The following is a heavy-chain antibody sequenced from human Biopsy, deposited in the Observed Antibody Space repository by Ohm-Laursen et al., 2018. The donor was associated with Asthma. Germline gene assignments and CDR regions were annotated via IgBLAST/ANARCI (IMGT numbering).Heavy chain of an antibody. CDR1: GGTFNTYV. V-gene: IGHV1-69*01. Sequence: SSVKVSCKALGGTFNTYVIGWVRQAPGQGLEWMGGINSVFGTTTYPQKFQDRVTITADDSTSTVYMELSSLRSEDTAMYYCARKAGSCISRTCYSLDFWGQGTLVTVSS. CDR2: INSVFGTT. D-gene: IGHD2-2*01. CDR3: ARKAGSCISRTCYSLDF. J-gene: IGHJ4*02.